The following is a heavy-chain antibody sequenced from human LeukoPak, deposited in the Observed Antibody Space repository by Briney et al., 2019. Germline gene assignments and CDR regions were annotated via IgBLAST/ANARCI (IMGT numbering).Heavy chain of an antibody. CDR3: ARDWYYDSSGYYHGPDY. CDR2: IIPIFGIA. Sequence: SVKVSCKASGGTYSSYAISWVRQAAGQGLEWMGRIIPIFGIANYAQKFQGRVTITADKSTSTAYMELSSLRSEDTAVYYCARDWYYDSSGYYHGPDYWGQGTLVTVSS. D-gene: IGHD3-22*01. J-gene: IGHJ4*02. CDR1: GGTYSSYA. V-gene: IGHV1-69*04.